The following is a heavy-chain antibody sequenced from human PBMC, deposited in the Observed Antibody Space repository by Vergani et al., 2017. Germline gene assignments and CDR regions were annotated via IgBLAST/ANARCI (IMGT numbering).Heavy chain of an antibody. J-gene: IGHJ5*02. CDR1: GGSISSSSYY. Sequence: QLQLQESGPGLVKPSETLSLTCTVSGGSISSSSYYWGWIRQPPGKGLEWIGSIYYSGSTYYNPSLKSRVTISVDTSKNQFSLKLSSVTAADTAVYYCASLGVPAANQNWFDPWGQGTLVTVSS. D-gene: IGHD2-2*01. CDR3: ASLGVPAANQNWFDP. V-gene: IGHV4-39*07. CDR2: IYYSGST.